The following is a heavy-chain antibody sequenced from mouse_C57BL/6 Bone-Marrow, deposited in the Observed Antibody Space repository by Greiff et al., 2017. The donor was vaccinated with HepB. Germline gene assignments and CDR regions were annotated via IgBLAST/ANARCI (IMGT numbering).Heavy chain of an antibody. CDR2: IDPENGDT. CDR3: TAQVIAY. V-gene: IGHV14-4*01. D-gene: IGHD3-2*02. J-gene: IGHJ3*01. CDR1: GFNIKDDY. Sequence: VQLQQSGAELVRPGASVKLSCTASGFNIKDDYMHWVKQRPEQGLEWIGWIDPENGDTEFASKFQGKATVTADTSSNTAYLQLSSLTSEDTAVYYCTAQVIAYWGQGTLVTVSA.